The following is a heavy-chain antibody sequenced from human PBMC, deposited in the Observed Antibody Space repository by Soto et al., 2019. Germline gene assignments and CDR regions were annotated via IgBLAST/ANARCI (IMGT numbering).Heavy chain of an antibody. D-gene: IGHD1-26*01. CDR3: ARGELHAFGL. Sequence: QVQLVQSGAEVKKPGASVKVSCKASGYTFTSYDINWVRQATGQGLEWMGWMNPNSGNTGYAQKFQGRVTMTRNTAKERGYVERGVRRSEDKAEDHSARGELHAFGLWGQGKMVTVSS. V-gene: IGHV1-8*01. CDR2: MNPNSGNT. CDR1: GYTFTSYD. J-gene: IGHJ3*01.